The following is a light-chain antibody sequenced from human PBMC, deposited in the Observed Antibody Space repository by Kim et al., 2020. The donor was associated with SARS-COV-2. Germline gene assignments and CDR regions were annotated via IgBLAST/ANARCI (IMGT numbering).Light chain of an antibody. CDR1: SSDCVSYNL. CDR3: CSYAGSSTPYVV. CDR2: EFS. Sequence: ITISCTGSSSDCVSYNLVSWYQQHPGKAPKLMIYEFSKRPSGVSNRFSGSKSGNTASLTISGLQAEDEADYYCCSYAGSSTPYVVFGGGTQLTVL. V-gene: IGLV2-23*02. J-gene: IGLJ2*01.